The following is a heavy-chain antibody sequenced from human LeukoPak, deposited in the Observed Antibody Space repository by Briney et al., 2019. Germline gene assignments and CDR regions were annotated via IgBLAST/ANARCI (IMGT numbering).Heavy chain of an antibody. V-gene: IGHV3-7*04. D-gene: IGHD3-10*01. Sequence: GGSLRLSCAASGFTFSSYWMSWVRQAPGKGLEWVANIKQDGSERYYVDSVKGRFTISRDNAKNSLYLQMNSLRAEDTAVYYCARGNSGGYFDYWGQGTLVTVSS. CDR1: GFTFSSYW. CDR3: ARGNSGGYFDY. J-gene: IGHJ4*02. CDR2: IKQDGSER.